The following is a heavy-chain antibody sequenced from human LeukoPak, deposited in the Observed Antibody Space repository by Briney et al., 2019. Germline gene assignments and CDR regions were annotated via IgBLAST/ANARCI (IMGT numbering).Heavy chain of an antibody. Sequence: GGSLRLSCAASGFTFSSYGMHWVRQAPGKGLEWVAVISYDGSNKYYADSVKGRFTISRDNSKNTLYLQMNSLRAEDTAVYYCARVDSSGWNYYYYYGMDVWGQGTTVTVSS. CDR1: GFTFSSYG. V-gene: IGHV3-30*03. D-gene: IGHD6-19*01. CDR3: ARVDSSGWNYYYYYGMDV. J-gene: IGHJ6*02. CDR2: ISYDGSNK.